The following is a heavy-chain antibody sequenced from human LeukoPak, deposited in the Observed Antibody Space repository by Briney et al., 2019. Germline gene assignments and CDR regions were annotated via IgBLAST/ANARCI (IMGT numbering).Heavy chain of an antibody. D-gene: IGHD3-22*01. CDR2: INPSGGST. CDR3: ARRAPPPYYYDSSGYLGGPFDY. V-gene: IGHV1-46*01. Sequence: ASVKVSCKASGYTFTSYYMHWVRQAPGQGLEWMGIINPSGGSTSYAQKFQGRVTMTRDTSTSTVYMELSSLRSEDTAVYYCARRAPPPYYYDSSGYLGGPFDYWGQGTLVTVSS. J-gene: IGHJ4*02. CDR1: GYTFTSYY.